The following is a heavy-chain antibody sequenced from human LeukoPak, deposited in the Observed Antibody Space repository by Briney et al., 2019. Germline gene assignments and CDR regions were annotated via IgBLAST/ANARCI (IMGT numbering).Heavy chain of an antibody. J-gene: IGHJ4*02. V-gene: IGHV3-23*01. CDR2: ITSSGGST. Sequence: GGCLRLSCAASGFTFSNYAMSWVRQAPGKGLEWVSLITSSGGSTYYADSVKGRFTISRDNSRNTLYLQTNSLRAEDTALYYCAKDYIIFKRYYSRWGQGTLVTVSS. D-gene: IGHD3-9*01. CDR3: AKDYIIFKRYYSR. CDR1: GFTFSNYA.